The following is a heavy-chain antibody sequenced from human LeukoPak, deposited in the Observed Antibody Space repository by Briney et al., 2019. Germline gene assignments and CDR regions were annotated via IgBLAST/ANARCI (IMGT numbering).Heavy chain of an antibody. CDR1: GGSISIYS. D-gene: IGHD5-18*01. J-gene: IGHJ6*03. CDR2: IYANGSR. Sequence: NPSETLSLTCTVSGGSISIYSWNWIRQPAGKGLEWIGHIYANGSRNYNPSLKSRVTMSVDTSRHQFSLRLTSVTAADTAVYYCARTTEGGYTYDYFYYYYMDVWGKGTTVTISS. V-gene: IGHV4-4*07. CDR3: ARTTEGGYTYDYFYYYYMDV.